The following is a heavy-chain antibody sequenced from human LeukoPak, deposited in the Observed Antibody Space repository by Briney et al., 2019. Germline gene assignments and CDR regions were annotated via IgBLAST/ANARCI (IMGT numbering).Heavy chain of an antibody. CDR1: GRSIRSYY. CDR3: ARLRPSYDSSGYYRGYYFDY. CDR2: IYYSGST. J-gene: IGHJ4*02. V-gene: IGHV4-59*08. D-gene: IGHD3-22*01. Sequence: WETLSLTCTVSGRSIRSYYWSWLRQPPGKGLEWIGYIYYSGSTNYNPSLKSRVTISVDTSKNQFSLKLSSVTAADTAVYYCARLRPSYDSSGYYRGYYFDYWGQGTLVTVSS.